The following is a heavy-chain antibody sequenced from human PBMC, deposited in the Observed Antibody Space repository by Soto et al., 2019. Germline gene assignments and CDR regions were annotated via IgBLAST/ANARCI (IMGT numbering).Heavy chain of an antibody. CDR2: ISGGGGST. CDR1: GFTFSSYA. D-gene: IGHD3-10*01. Sequence: EVQLLESGGGLVQPGGSLRLSCAASGFTFSSYALNWVRQAPGKGLEWVSTISGGGGSTYYADSVKGRFTISRGNSKNTLYLQTSSLRAEDTAIYYCAKDRGYGSGTYYTYYGMDVWGQGTTVTVSS. V-gene: IGHV3-23*01. J-gene: IGHJ6*02. CDR3: AKDRGYGSGTYYTYYGMDV.